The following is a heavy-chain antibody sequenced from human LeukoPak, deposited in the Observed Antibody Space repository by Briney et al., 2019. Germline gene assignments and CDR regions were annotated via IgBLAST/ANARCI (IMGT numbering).Heavy chain of an antibody. V-gene: IGHV1-18*04. CDR1: GYTFTSYY. D-gene: IGHD1-1*01. CDR2: ISAYNGNT. CDR3: ARARGGMTDP. Sequence: GASVKVSCKASGYTFTSYYMHWVRQAPGQGLEWMGWISAYNGNTNYAQKLQGRVTMTTDTSTSTAYMELRSLRSDDTAVYYCARARGGMTDPWGQGTLVTVSS. J-gene: IGHJ5*02.